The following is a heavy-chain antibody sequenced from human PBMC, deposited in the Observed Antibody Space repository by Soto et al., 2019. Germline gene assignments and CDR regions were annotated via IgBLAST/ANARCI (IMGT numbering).Heavy chain of an antibody. D-gene: IGHD3-10*01. CDR3: ARQGRAVSSYYFDY. J-gene: IGHJ4*02. V-gene: IGHV3-64*01. CDR2: ISSNGGST. Sequence: EVQLVESGGGLVQPGGSLRLSCAASGFTFSSYAMHWVRQAPGKGLEYVSAISSNGGSTYYANSVKGRFTISRDNSKNTLYLKMGSLRAEDMAVYSCARQGRAVSSYYFDYWGQGTLVTVSS. CDR1: GFTFSSYA.